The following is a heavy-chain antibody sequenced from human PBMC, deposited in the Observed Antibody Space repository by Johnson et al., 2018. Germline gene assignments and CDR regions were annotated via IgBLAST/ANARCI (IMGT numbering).Heavy chain of an antibody. CDR1: GFTFGDYA. V-gene: IGHV3-49*03. Sequence: EVQLVESGGGLVQPGRSLRLSCTASGFTFGDYAMSWFRQAPGKGLEWVGFIRSKAYGGTTEYAASVKGRFTISRDDSKTIAYLQMNSLKTEDTALYYCTRDACSGGYLGRGAFDIWGQGTMGTVSS. J-gene: IGHJ3*02. CDR3: TRDACSGGYLGRGAFDI. D-gene: IGHD1-26*01. CDR2: IRSKAYGGTT.